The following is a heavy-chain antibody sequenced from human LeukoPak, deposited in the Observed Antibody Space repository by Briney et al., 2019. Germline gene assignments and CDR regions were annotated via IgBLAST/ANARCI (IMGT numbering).Heavy chain of an antibody. Sequence: EASVKVSCKTYGYTFATYDIIWVRQATGQGLEWMGWMKPDSGNTGYAQKFQGRATMTRDTSISTAYMELSSLTPEDTAVYYCARGIGRSVWGQGTLVTVSS. J-gene: IGHJ1*01. CDR2: MKPDSGNT. CDR3: ARGIGRSV. V-gene: IGHV1-8*01. CDR1: GYTFATYD.